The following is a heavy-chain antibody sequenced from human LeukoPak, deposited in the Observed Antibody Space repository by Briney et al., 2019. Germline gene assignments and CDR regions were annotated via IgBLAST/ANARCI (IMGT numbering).Heavy chain of an antibody. Sequence: SETLSLTCTVSGGSISSGGYYWSWIRQHPGKGLEWIGYIYYSGSTYYNPSLKSRVTISVDTSKNQFSLKLSSVTAADTAVYYCARDLGYYDSSGYYRPCWFDPWGQGTLVTVSS. CDR3: ARDLGYYDSSGYYRPCWFDP. CDR2: IYYSGST. D-gene: IGHD3-22*01. CDR1: GGSISSGGYY. J-gene: IGHJ5*02. V-gene: IGHV4-31*03.